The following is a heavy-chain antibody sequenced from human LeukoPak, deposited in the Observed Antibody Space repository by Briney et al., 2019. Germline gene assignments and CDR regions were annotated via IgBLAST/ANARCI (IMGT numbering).Heavy chain of an antibody. V-gene: IGHV4-59*08. D-gene: IGHD3-22*01. Sequence: PSETLSLTCTVSGGSISSYYWSWIRQPPGKGLEWIGYIYYSGSTNYNPPLKSRVTISVDTSKNQFSLKLSSVTAADTAVYYCARRWSSGYYWYFDYWGQGTLVTVSS. CDR1: GGSISSYY. CDR3: ARRWSSGYYWYFDY. CDR2: IYYSGST. J-gene: IGHJ4*02.